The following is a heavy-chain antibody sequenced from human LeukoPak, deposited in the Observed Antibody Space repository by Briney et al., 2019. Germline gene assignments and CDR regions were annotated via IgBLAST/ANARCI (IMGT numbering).Heavy chain of an antibody. CDR1: GGSISSGSYY. D-gene: IGHD2-2*01. CDR3: AASGVPARYCSSTSCYLVPIDY. J-gene: IGHJ4*02. V-gene: IGHV4-61*02. CDR2: IYTSGST. Sequence: PSQTLSLTCTVSGGSISSGSYYWSWIRQPAGKGLEWIGRIYTSGSTNYNPSLKSRVTISVDTSKNQFSLKLSSVTAADTAVYYCAASGVPARYCSSTSCYLVPIDYWGQGTLVTVSS.